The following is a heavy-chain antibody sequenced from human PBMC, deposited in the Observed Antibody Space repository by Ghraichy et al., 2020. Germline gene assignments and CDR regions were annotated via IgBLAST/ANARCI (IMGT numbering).Heavy chain of an antibody. D-gene: IGHD1-1*01. CDR2: ITGGGDYT. CDR1: GFTFASYA. V-gene: IGHV3-23*01. Sequence: GGSLRLSCVASGFTFASYAMSWVRQAPGKGLEWVAGITGGGDYTYYADSVEGRFTISRDNSKNSLYVQLNNLRVDDTALYYCAKDRRRAAWNDAFAIWGQGTMVTVSS. J-gene: IGHJ3*02. CDR3: AKDRRRAAWNDAFAI.